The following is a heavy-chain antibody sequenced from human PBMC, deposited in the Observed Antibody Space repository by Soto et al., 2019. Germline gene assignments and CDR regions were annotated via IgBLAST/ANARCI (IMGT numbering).Heavy chain of an antibody. CDR3: AHSQGIAAAGTPRYNWFDP. D-gene: IGHD6-13*01. V-gene: IGHV2-5*02. Sequence: GSGPTLVNPTQTLTLTCTFSGFSLSTSGVGVGWIRQPPGKALEWLALIYWDDDKRYSPSLKSRLTITKDTSKNQVVLTMTNMDPVDTATYYCAHSQGIAAAGTPRYNWFDPWGQGTLVTVSS. J-gene: IGHJ5*02. CDR1: GFSLSTSGVG. CDR2: IYWDDDK.